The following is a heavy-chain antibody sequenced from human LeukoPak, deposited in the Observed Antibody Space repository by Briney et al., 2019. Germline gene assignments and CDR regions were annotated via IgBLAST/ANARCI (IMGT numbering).Heavy chain of an antibody. CDR3: EVQGPEGGGYDLSYFDY. V-gene: IGHV4-34*01. Sequence: SETLSLTCAVYGGSFSGYYWSWIRQPPGKGLEWIGEINHSGSTNYNPSLKSRVTISVDTSKNQFSLKLSSVTAADTAVYYCEVQGPEGGGYDLSYFDYWGQGTLVTVSS. CDR2: INHSGST. D-gene: IGHD5-12*01. J-gene: IGHJ4*02. CDR1: GGSFSGYY.